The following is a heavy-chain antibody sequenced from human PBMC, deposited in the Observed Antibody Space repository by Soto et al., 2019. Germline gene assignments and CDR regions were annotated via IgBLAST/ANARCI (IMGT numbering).Heavy chain of an antibody. V-gene: IGHV1-69*01. CDR3: ASGASRWYPYFFDS. D-gene: IGHD6-13*01. CDR1: EGTFNSYA. CDR2: IIPYYNTL. Sequence: QAQVVQSGAEVRKPGSSVKLSCKASEGTFNSYAIAWVRQAPGQGLEWMGGIIPYYNTLNYAQKFQDRVTITADDSTNTVYLELSSLRSDDTAVYFCASGASRWYPYFFDSWAQGTLVTVSS. J-gene: IGHJ4*02.